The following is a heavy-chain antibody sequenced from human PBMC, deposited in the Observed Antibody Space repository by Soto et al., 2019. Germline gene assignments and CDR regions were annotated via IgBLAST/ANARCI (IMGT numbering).Heavy chain of an antibody. CDR3: ARVGIAAGGNNWFDP. CDR1: GGSFSGYY. Sequence: SETLSLTCAVYGGSFSGYYWSWIRQPPGKGLEWIGEINHSGSTNYNPSLKSRVTISVDTSKNQFSLKLSSVTAADTAVYYCARVGIAAGGNNWFDPWGQGTLVTVSS. D-gene: IGHD6-13*01. J-gene: IGHJ5*02. CDR2: INHSGST. V-gene: IGHV4-34*01.